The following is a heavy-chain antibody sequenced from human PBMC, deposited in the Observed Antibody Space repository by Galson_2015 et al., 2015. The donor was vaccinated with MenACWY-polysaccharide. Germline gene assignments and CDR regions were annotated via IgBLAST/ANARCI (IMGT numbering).Heavy chain of an antibody. CDR3: ARVLTHWYCDL. Sequence: LRLSCAASGFRFGTSWMTWFRRAPGKGLEWVANIAPDGSEMFYVHSVKGRFTISRDNARNSLYLQMHSLRADDTAEYYCARVLTHWYCDLWGRGTLVTVSP. CDR1: GFRFGTSW. CDR2: IAPDGSEM. J-gene: IGHJ2*01. D-gene: IGHD4-23*01. V-gene: IGHV3-7*01.